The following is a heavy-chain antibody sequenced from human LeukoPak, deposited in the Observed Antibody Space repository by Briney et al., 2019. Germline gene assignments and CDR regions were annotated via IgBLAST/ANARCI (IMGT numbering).Heavy chain of an antibody. D-gene: IGHD1-7*01. J-gene: IGHJ4*02. CDR3: ARDVGTTSGSILDY. CDR2: IIPILGIA. Sequence: PRASVKVSCKASGGTFSSYAISWVRQAPGQGLEWMGRIIPILGIANYAQKFQGRVTITADKSTSTAYMELSSLRSEDTAVYYCARDVGTTSGSILDYWGQGTLVTVS. CDR1: GGTFSSYA. V-gene: IGHV1-69*04.